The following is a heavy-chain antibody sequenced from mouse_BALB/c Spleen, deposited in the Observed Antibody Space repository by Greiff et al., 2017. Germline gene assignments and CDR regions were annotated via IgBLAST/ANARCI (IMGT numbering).Heavy chain of an antibody. CDR3: ARYGNYCYAMDY. Sequence: EVQLQESGPGLVKPSQSLSLTCSVTGYSITSGYYWNWIRQFPGNKLEWMGYISYDGSNNYNPSLKNRISITRDTSKNQFFLKLNSVTTEDTATYYCARYGNYCYAMDYWGQGTSVTVSS. V-gene: IGHV3-6*02. CDR2: ISYDGSN. CDR1: GYSITSGYY. D-gene: IGHD2-1*01. J-gene: IGHJ4*01.